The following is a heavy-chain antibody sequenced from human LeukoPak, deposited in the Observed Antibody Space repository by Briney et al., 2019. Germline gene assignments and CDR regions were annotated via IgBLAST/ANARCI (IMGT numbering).Heavy chain of an antibody. CDR3: AMDGDYFDY. CDR2: IIPIFGTA. J-gene: IGHJ4*02. D-gene: IGHD4-17*01. Sequence: AASVKVSCKASGGTFSSYAISWVRQAPGQGLEWVGRIIPIFGTANYAQKFQGRVTITTDESASTAYMELSSLRSEDTAVYYCAMDGDYFDYWGQGTLVTVSS. V-gene: IGHV1-69*05. CDR1: GGTFSSYA.